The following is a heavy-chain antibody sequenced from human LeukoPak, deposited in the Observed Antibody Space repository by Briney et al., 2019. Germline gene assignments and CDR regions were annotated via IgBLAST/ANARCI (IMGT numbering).Heavy chain of an antibody. V-gene: IGHV3-21*01. D-gene: IGHD3-3*01. CDR1: GWTIGSNS. Sequence: GRCLRVACAASGWTIGSNSMGGVPQAPGKGLGWVSSISSSSSYIYYADSVKGRFTISRDNAKNSLFLQMNSLRAEDTAVYYCARDWRGLLIHRRGFDYWGQGPLVTVSS. J-gene: IGHJ4*02. CDR2: ISSSSSYI. CDR3: ARDWRGLLIHRRGFDY.